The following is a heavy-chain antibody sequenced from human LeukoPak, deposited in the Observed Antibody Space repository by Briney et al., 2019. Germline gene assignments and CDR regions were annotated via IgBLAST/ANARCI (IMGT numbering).Heavy chain of an antibody. D-gene: IGHD6-13*01. V-gene: IGHV3-21*01. CDR3: ARGDIAAAADF. Sequence: GGSLRLSCAASGFTFSSSNMNWVRQAPGKGLEWVSCISSSSGNIYYADSVKGRFTISRDNAKNSLYLQMNSLRAEDTAVYYCARGDIAAAADFWGQGTLVTVSS. CDR2: ISSSSGNI. J-gene: IGHJ4*02. CDR1: GFTFSSSN.